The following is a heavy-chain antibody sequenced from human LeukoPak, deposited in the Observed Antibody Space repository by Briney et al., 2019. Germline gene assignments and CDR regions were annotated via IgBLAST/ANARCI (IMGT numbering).Heavy chain of an antibody. D-gene: IGHD3-22*01. CDR1: GGSISSGDYY. J-gene: IGHJ5*02. CDR2: IYWNDDK. Sequence: TLSLTCTVSGGSISSGDYYWSWIRQPPGKALEWLALIYWNDDKRYSPSLKSRLTITKDTSKNQVVLTMTNMDPVDTATYYCAHLDYYDSSGYYSNLHNWFDPWGQGTLVTVSS. CDR3: AHLDYYDSSGYYSNLHNWFDP. V-gene: IGHV2-5*01.